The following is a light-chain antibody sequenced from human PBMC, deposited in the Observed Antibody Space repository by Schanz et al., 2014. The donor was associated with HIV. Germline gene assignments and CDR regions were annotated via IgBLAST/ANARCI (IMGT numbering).Light chain of an antibody. Sequence: QSALTQPPSASGSPGQSVTIFCTGTSSDVGGYNYVSWYQQHPGKAPKLMIFGVSERPSGVSSRFSGSKSGNTASLTISGLQAEDEADYYCQSFDRSLGRVVFGGGTKLTVL. J-gene: IGLJ2*01. CDR3: QSFDRSLGRVV. V-gene: IGLV2-8*01. CDR1: SSDVGGYNY. CDR2: GVS.